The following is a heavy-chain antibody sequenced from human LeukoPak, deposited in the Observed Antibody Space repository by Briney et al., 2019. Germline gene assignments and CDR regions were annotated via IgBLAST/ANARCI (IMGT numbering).Heavy chain of an antibody. CDR1: GFTFGDYA. J-gene: IGHJ4*02. V-gene: IGHV3-49*04. D-gene: IGHD3-3*01. CDR3: TRENDFWSGYYDY. Sequence: GRSLRLSCTASGFTFGDYAMSWVRQAPGKGLEWVGFIRSKAYGGTTEYAASVKGRFTISRDNSKSIAYLQMNSLKTEDTAVYYCTRENDFWSGYYDYWGQGTLVTVSS. CDR2: IRSKAYGGTT.